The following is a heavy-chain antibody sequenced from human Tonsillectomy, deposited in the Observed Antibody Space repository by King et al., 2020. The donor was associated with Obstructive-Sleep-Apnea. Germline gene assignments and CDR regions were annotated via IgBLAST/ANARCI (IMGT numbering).Heavy chain of an antibody. CDR1: GDTLPNYV. V-gene: IGHV1-69*10. CDR2: IIPVLAVA. J-gene: IGHJ5*02. CDR3: ATVSRPGKCSGGICYSNWFDP. Sequence: QLVQSGAEVKEPGSSVKVSCKASGDTLPNYVITWVRQAPGQGLEWMGGIIPVLAVANYAQKFQDRVTITADKSTTTAYMELISLRSDDTAVYYCATVSRPGKCSGGICYSNWFDPWGQGTLVTVSS. D-gene: IGHD2-15*01.